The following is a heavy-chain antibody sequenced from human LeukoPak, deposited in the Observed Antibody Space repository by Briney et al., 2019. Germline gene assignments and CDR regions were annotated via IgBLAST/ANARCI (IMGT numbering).Heavy chain of an antibody. J-gene: IGHJ4*02. D-gene: IGHD5-24*01. CDR1: GGSISSYY. V-gene: IGHV4-59*08. CDR2: IYYSGGT. Sequence: SETLSLTCTVSGGSISSYYWSWIRQPPGKGLEWIGYIYYSGGTNYDPSLKSRVTISVEMSKSQFSLKLSSVTAADTAVYYCARSDGYNWAFDYWGQGALVTVSS. CDR3: ARSDGYNWAFDY.